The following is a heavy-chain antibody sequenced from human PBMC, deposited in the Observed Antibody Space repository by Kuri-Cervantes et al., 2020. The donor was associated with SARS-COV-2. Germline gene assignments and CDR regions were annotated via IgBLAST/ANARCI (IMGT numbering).Heavy chain of an antibody. D-gene: IGHD5-12*01. J-gene: IGHJ6*02. Sequence: ETLSLTCAASGFTLSSYAMSWVRQAPGKGLEWVSAISGSGGSTYYADSVKGRFFISRDNSRKTLDLVMNSLRVEDTAVYYCARGGRHVAAPNPWAWGPKKKYDYFGMDVWGQGLMVTVSS. CDR2: ISGSGGST. CDR1: GFTLSSYA. V-gene: IGHV3-23*01. CDR3: ARGGRHVAAPNPWAWGPKKKYDYFGMDV.